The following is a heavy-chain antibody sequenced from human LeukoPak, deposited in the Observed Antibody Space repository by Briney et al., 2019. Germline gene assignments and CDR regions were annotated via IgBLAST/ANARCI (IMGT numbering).Heavy chain of an antibody. V-gene: IGHV4-4*02. CDR2: VNLQGST. Sequence: SETLSLTCGVSGGSITSTNYWTWVRQPPGKGLEWIGKVNLQGSTNYNPPLMGRVAISVDMSENHISLQLTSVTAADTAVYYCAREGGPYRPLDYSGQGTLVTVSS. J-gene: IGHJ4*02. CDR3: AREGGPYRPLDY. CDR1: GGSITSTNY.